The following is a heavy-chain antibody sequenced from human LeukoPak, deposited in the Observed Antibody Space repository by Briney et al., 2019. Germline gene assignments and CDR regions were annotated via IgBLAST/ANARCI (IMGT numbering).Heavy chain of an antibody. V-gene: IGHV1-8*01. D-gene: IGHD3-10*01. CDR3: ARGPMVRGVAGVVY. CDR2: MNPNSGNT. CDR1: GYTFTSYD. J-gene: IGHJ4*02. Sequence: ASVKVSCKXSGYTFTSYDINWVRQATGQGLEWVGWMNPNSGNTGYARKFQGRVTMTRNTSISTAYMELSSLRSEDTAVYYCARGPMVRGVAGVVYWGQGTLVTVSS.